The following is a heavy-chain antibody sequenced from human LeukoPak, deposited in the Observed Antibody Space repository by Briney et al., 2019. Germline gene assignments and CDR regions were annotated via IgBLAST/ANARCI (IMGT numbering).Heavy chain of an antibody. CDR1: GGSFSGYY. CDR2: INHSGST. D-gene: IGHD2-8*01. Sequence: SETLSLTCAVYGGSFSGYYWSWIRQPPGKGLEWIGEINHSGSTNYNPSLKSRVTISVDTSKNQFSLKLSSVTAADTAVYYCAXTXGYCTNGVCRPYNDYWGQGTLVTVSS. V-gene: IGHV4-34*01. J-gene: IGHJ4*02. CDR3: AXTXGYCTNGVCRPYNDY.